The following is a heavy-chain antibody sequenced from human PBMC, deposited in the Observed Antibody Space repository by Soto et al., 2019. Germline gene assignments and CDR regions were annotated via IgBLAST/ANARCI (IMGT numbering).Heavy chain of an antibody. CDR1: GFTFDDYA. Sequence: GGSLRLSCAASGFTFDDYAMHWVRQAPGKGLEWVSGISWNSGSIGYADSVKGRFTIFRDNAKNSLYLQMNSLRAEDTALYYCAKDMLQQLENFDYWGQGTLVTVSS. CDR2: ISWNSGSI. J-gene: IGHJ4*02. V-gene: IGHV3-9*01. CDR3: AKDMLQQLENFDY. D-gene: IGHD6-13*01.